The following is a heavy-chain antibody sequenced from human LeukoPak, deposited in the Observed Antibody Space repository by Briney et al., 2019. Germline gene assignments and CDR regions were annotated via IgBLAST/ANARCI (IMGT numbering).Heavy chain of an antibody. CDR1: GFTFSSYE. D-gene: IGHD3-22*01. J-gene: IGHJ6*03. Sequence: PGGSLRLSCAASGFTFSSYEKNWVRQAPGKGLEWVSYISSSGSTIYYADSVKGRFTISRDNAKNSLYLQMNSLRAEDTAVYYCARVGDSSGYYLWPYYYYYMDVWGKGTTVTVSS. CDR2: ISSSGSTI. CDR3: ARVGDSSGYYLWPYYYYYMDV. V-gene: IGHV3-48*03.